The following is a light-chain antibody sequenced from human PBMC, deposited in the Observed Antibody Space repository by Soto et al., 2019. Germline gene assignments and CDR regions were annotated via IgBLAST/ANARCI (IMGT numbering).Light chain of an antibody. CDR3: QQSYSTPWT. V-gene: IGKV1-39*01. CDR1: QSISNY. J-gene: IGKJ1*01. Sequence: DIQMTQSPSSLSASVGDRVTITCRASQSISNYLNWYQQKPGKAPKLLIYAAYSLQSGVPSRFSGSGSGTDVTLTISSLQPEDFATYYCQQSYSTPWTFGQGTKVEIK. CDR2: AAY.